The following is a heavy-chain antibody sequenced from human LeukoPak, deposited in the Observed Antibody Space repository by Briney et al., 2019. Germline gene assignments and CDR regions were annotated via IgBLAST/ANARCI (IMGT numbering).Heavy chain of an antibody. CDR1: GGSISGYY. V-gene: IGHV4-4*07. J-gene: IGHJ5*02. Sequence: SETLSLTCTVSGGSISGYYWSWIRQPAGKGLEWIGRIYAGGSASYNPSLKSRVTMSADMSKNQLSLKLTSVTAADTAVYYCTKEPVPWGQGTLVIVSS. CDR2: IYAGGSA. CDR3: TKEPVP.